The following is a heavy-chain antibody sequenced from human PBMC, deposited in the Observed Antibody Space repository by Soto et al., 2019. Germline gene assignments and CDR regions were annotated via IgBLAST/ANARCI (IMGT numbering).Heavy chain of an antibody. CDR1: GGSITGYY. CDR3: ARHDYHWFDP. D-gene: IGHD4-17*01. V-gene: IGHV4-59*08. CDR2: IHYSGST. J-gene: IGHJ5*02. Sequence: SETLSLTCTVSGGSITGYYWSWIRQPPGKGLEWIAYIHYSGSTDYNPSLKSRVTISVDTSKNQFSLKLSSVTAADTAVYYCARHDYHWFDPWGQGTRVTVS.